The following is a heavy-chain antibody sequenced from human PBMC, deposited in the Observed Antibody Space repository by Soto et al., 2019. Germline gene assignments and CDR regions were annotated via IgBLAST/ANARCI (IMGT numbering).Heavy chain of an antibody. D-gene: IGHD3-3*01. Sequence: PSETLSLTCTVSGGSISSSSYYWGWIRQPPGKGLEWIGSIYYSGSTYYNPSLKSRVTISVDTSKNQFSLKLSSVTAADTAVYYCARSHGVFDYWGQGTLVTV. V-gene: IGHV4-39*01. J-gene: IGHJ4*02. CDR1: GGSISSSSYY. CDR2: IYYSGST. CDR3: ARSHGVFDY.